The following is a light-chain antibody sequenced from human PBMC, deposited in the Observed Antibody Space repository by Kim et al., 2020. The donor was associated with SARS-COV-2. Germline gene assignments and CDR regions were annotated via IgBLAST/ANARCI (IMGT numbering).Light chain of an antibody. V-gene: IGLV2-14*03. CDR3: SSYTSSHTFV. J-gene: IGLJ1*01. Sequence: GQSITISCTGTSSDVGGYNYVSWYQHHPGNAPKFMIYDVTERPSGVSNRFSGSKSGNTASLTISGLQAEDEADYYCSSYTSSHTFVFGTGTKVTVL. CDR2: DVT. CDR1: SSDVGGYNY.